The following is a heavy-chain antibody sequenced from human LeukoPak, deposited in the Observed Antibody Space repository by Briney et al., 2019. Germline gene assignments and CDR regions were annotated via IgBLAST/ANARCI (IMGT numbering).Heavy chain of an antibody. Sequence: GSLRLSCAASGFTFSSYSMNWVRQAPGKGLEWIGEIYHTGSTNYSPSLRSRVTMSIDKSNNQFSLNLNSVTAADTAVYYCAKSGDYLWDYWGQGTLVTVSS. CDR2: IYHTGST. V-gene: IGHV4-4*02. CDR3: AKSGDYLWDY. D-gene: IGHD3-16*01. CDR1: GFTFSSYSM. J-gene: IGHJ4*02.